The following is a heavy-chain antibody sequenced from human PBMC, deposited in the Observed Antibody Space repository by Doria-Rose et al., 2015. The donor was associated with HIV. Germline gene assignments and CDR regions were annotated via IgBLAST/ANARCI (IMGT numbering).Heavy chain of an antibody. V-gene: IGHV2-26*01. CDR1: GVSLSSPGMG. Sequence: QDSGPVLVKPTETLTLTCTVSGVSLSSPGMGVSWIRQPPGKDLEWLANIVSDDERSYKTSLKSRLTISRGTSKSQVVLTMTDMDPVDTATYYCARIKSSRWYHKYYFDFWGQGTLVIVSA. D-gene: IGHD6-13*01. CDR3: ARIKSSRWYHKYYFDF. CDR2: IVSDDER. J-gene: IGHJ4*02.